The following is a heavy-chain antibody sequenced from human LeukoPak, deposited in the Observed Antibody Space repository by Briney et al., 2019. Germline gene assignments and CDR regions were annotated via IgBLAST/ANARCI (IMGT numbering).Heavy chain of an antibody. D-gene: IGHD3-22*01. V-gene: IGHV1-69*13. CDR1: GGTFSSYA. J-gene: IGHJ5*02. Sequence: SVKVSCKASGGTFSSYAISWVRQAPGQGLEWMGGIIPIFGTANYAQKFQGRVTITADESTSTAYMELSSLRSEDTAVYYCARDLRNYYDSSGLNWFDPWGQGTLVTVSS. CDR3: ARDLRNYYDSSGLNWFDP. CDR2: IIPIFGTA.